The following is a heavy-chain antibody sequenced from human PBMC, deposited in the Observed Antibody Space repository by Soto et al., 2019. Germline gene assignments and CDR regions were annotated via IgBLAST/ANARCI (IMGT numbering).Heavy chain of an antibody. Sequence: QVQLVESGGGVVQPGRSLRLSCAASGFTFSSYGMHWVRQAPGKGLEWVAVISYDGSNKYYADSVKGRFTISRDNSKNTLYLQMNSLRAEDTAVYYCAKDGYLYGSGSYLDTWGQGTLVTVSS. CDR3: AKDGYLYGSGSYLDT. D-gene: IGHD3-10*01. CDR1: GFTFSSYG. V-gene: IGHV3-30*18. CDR2: ISYDGSNK. J-gene: IGHJ5*02.